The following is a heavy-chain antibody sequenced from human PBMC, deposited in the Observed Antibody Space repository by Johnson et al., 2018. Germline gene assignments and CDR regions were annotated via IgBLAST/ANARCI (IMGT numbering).Heavy chain of an antibody. Sequence: QVQLQESGPGLVKPSETLSLTCTVSGGSISSYYWSWIRQPPGKGLEWIGYLYYSGSTNYNPSLKSRVTILVDTSKNQFSLKLSSATAADPAVYYCARDDTYCYDSSGYYAGYFQHWGQGTLVTVSS. V-gene: IGHV4-59*01. D-gene: IGHD3-22*01. CDR1: GGSISSYY. CDR3: ARDDTYCYDSSGYYAGYFQH. CDR2: LYYSGST. J-gene: IGHJ1*01.